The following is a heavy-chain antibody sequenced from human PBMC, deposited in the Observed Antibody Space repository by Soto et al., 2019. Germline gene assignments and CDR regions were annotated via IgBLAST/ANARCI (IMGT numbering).Heavy chain of an antibody. CDR2: IKSKTDGGTT. V-gene: IGHV3-15*01. D-gene: IGHD4-17*01. CDR1: GFTFSNAW. Sequence: EVQLVESGGGLVKPGGSLRLSCAASGFTFSNAWMSWVRQAPGKGLEWVGRIKSKTDGGTTDYAALVKGRFTISRDDSNNTQYLQMSSRKTDDTVVYYCTTVLTVTSTTSSCVYWGQGTLVTVSS. J-gene: IGHJ4*02. CDR3: TTVLTVTSTTSSCVY.